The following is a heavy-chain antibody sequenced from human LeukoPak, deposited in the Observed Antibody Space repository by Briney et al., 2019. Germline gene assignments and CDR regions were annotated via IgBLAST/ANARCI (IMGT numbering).Heavy chain of an antibody. J-gene: IGHJ4*02. CDR1: GGSIRGSPYY. CDR2: VYYSGTT. V-gene: IGHV4-39*01. Sequence: SETLSLTCTASGGSIRGSPYYWGWIRQPPGKGLEWIGSVYYSGTTYYNPSLKSRVTISVDTSKNQFSLNLRSVTAADTAVYYCARHGDPTSIVDYKYWGQGTLVTVSS. CDR3: ARHGDPTSIVDYKY. D-gene: IGHD1-26*01.